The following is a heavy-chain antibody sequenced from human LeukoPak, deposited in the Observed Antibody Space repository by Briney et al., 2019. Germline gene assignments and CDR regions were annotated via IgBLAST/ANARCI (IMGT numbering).Heavy chain of an antibody. V-gene: IGHV1-3*01. CDR1: GYTFTSYA. CDR2: INAGNGNT. J-gene: IGHJ4*02. CDR3: AVGPIVRVVVPFFDY. D-gene: IGHD3-22*01. Sequence: ASVKVSCKASGYTFTSYAMHWVRQAPGQRLEWMGWINAGNGNTKYSQKFQGRVTITRDTSASTAYMELSSLRSEDTAVYYCAVGPIVRVVVPFFDYWGQGTLVTVSS.